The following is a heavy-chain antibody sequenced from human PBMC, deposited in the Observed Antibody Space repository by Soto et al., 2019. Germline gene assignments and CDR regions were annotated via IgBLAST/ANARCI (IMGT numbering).Heavy chain of an antibody. V-gene: IGHV3-21*01. CDR1: GFTFSSYS. J-gene: IGHJ4*02. CDR3: ARDRLDILTGYYTPNFDY. CDR2: ISISISYI. D-gene: IGHD3-9*01. Sequence: PGGSLRLSCAASGFTFSSYSMNWVRQAPGKGLEWVSSISISISYIYYADSVKGRFTISRDNAKNSLYLQMNSLRAEDTALYYCARDRLDILTGYYTPNFDYWGQGTLVTVSS.